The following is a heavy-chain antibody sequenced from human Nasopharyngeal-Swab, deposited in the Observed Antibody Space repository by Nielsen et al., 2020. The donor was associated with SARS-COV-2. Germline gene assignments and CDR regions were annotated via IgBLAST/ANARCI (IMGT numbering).Heavy chain of an antibody. D-gene: IGHD6-19*01. V-gene: IGHV3-30*18. CDR3: AKEQGTGWQHHFDY. J-gene: IGHJ4*02. Sequence: GGSLRLSCAASGFTFSSYGMHWVRQAPGKGLEWVAVISYDGSNKYYADSVKGRFTISRDNSKNTLYLQMNSLRAEDTAVYYCAKEQGTGWQHHFDYWGQGTLVTVSS. CDR1: GFTFSSYG. CDR2: ISYDGSNK.